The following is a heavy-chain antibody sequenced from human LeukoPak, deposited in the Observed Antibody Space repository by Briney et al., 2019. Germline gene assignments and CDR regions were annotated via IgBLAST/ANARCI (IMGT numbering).Heavy chain of an antibody. CDR3: ARDAYTFGYGAFDI. CDR1: VGSISSYY. J-gene: IGHJ3*02. CDR2: IYHSEST. V-gene: IGHV4-59*01. D-gene: IGHD3-16*01. Sequence: PSETLSLTCTVSVGSISSYYLTWIRQPPGKGLECIGYIYHSESTTYNPSLESRVTISAHTSKNQFSLRLNSVTDADTAVYYCARDAYTFGYGAFDIWGQGTMVAVSS.